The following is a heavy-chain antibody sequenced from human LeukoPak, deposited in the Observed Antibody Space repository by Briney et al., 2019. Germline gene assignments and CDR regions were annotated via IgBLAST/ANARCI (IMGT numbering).Heavy chain of an antibody. CDR2: ISNSDGNT. J-gene: IGHJ4*02. D-gene: IGHD1-1*01. V-gene: IGHV3-23*01. CDR1: GFTFSSYA. CDR3: AKATGTLGN. Sequence: QSGGSLRLSCAASGFTFSSYAMSWVRQAPGKGLEWVSTISNSDGNTYYADSVKGRFTISRDNSKNTLYLQMNSLTAEDTAIYYCAKATGTLGNWGQGTLVIASS.